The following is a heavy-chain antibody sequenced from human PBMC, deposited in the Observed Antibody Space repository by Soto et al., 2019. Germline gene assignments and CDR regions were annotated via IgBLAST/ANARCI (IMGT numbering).Heavy chain of an antibody. D-gene: IGHD6-13*01. V-gene: IGHV3-33*01. Sequence: GGSLRLSCAASGFTFSSYGMHWVRQAPGKGLEWVAVIWYDGSNKYYADSVKGRFTISRDNSKNTLYLQMNSLRAEDTAVYYCARDREYSSSWDYMDVWGKGTTVTVSS. J-gene: IGHJ6*03. CDR2: IWYDGSNK. CDR1: GFTFSSYG. CDR3: ARDREYSSSWDYMDV.